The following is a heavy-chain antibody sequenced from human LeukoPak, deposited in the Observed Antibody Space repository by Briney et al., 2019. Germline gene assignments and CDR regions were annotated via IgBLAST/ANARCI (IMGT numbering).Heavy chain of an antibody. V-gene: IGHV4-59*01. Sequence: SETLSLTCTVSGGSISSYYWSWIRQPPGKGLEWIGYIYYSASTNYNPSLKSRVTISVDTSKNQFSLRLNSVTAADTAVYYCARLWHSSSWYDGFDNWGQGTLVTVSS. CDR3: ARLWHSSSWYDGFDN. J-gene: IGHJ4*02. D-gene: IGHD6-13*01. CDR1: GGSISSYY. CDR2: IYYSAST.